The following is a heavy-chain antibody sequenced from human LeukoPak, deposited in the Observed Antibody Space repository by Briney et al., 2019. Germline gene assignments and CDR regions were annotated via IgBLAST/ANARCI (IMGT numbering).Heavy chain of an antibody. D-gene: IGHD3-22*01. V-gene: IGHV3-33*06. CDR3: AKDVRSGYFDY. CDR1: GFIFNNYG. Sequence: GGSLRLSCAASGFIFNNYGMHWVRQAPGKGLEWVAVIYSDGSKQNYADSVKGRFTISRDDSKNTVYLQMNSLRADDTAVYYCAKDVRSGYFDYWGHGTLVTVSS. CDR2: IYSDGSKQ. J-gene: IGHJ4*01.